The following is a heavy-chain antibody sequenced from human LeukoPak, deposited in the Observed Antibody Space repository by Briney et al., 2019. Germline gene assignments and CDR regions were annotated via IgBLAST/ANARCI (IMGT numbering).Heavy chain of an antibody. CDR2: IRTKSNDFAT. J-gene: IGHJ5*02. V-gene: IGHV3-73*01. Sequence: EGSLRLSCAASGFIFGDSPMHWVRQASGKGLEWVALIRTKSNDFATAYGEPVRGRFTVSRDDSRNTAYLQMNRLKAEDTAVYYCTSLTTKTPWGQGTLVTVSS. CDR1: GFIFGDSP. CDR3: TSLTTKTP. D-gene: IGHD4-17*01.